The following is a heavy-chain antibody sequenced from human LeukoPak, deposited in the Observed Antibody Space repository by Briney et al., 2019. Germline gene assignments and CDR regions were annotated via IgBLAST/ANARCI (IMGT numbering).Heavy chain of an antibody. CDR1: GFSFSSSA. D-gene: IGHD3-10*01. CDR3: AKEIRYGLAHYTRIPNYHFDY. J-gene: IGHJ4*02. Sequence: PGGSLRLSCAASGFSFSSSALSWVRQAPGKGLEWVSAISGSGGSTYYADSVKGRFTISRDNSKNTLYLQMNSLRAEDTAVYYCAKEIRYGLAHYTRIPNYHFDYWGQGTLVTVSS. V-gene: IGHV3-23*01. CDR2: ISGSGGST.